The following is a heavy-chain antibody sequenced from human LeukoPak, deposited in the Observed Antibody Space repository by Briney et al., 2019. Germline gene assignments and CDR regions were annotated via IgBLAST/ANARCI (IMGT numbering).Heavy chain of an antibody. CDR3: ARESDHSYGYRGFDY. Sequence: PSETLSLTCTVSGGSISSYYWGWIRQPPGKGLEWIGYIYYSGGTNYNPSLKSRVTISVDTSKNQFSLKLSSVTAADTAVYYCARESDHSYGYRGFDYWGQGTLVTVSS. D-gene: IGHD5-18*01. V-gene: IGHV4-59*01. CDR1: GGSISSYY. CDR2: IYYSGGT. J-gene: IGHJ4*02.